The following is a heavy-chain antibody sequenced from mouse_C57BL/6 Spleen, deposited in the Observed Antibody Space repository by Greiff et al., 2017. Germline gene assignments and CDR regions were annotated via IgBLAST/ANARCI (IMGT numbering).Heavy chain of an antibody. V-gene: IGHV1-55*01. Sequence: QVQLKQPGAELVKPGASVKMSCKASGYTFTSYWITWVKQRPGQGLEWIGDIYPGSGSTNYNEKFKRKATLTVDKSSSTAYMQLSSLPSEDSAVYYCGSLITTVVENYAMDYWGKGTTVTVSS. CDR1: GYTFTSYW. D-gene: IGHD1-1*01. CDR2: IYPGSGST. CDR3: GSLITTVVENYAMDY. J-gene: IGHJ4*01.